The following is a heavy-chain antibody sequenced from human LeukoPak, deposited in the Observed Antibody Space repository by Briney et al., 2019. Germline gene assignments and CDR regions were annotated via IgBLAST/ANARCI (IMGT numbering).Heavy chain of an antibody. V-gene: IGHV3-74*03. CDR2: IKRDVRST. J-gene: IGHJ5*02. Sequence: GGSLRLSCAASGCTFSTSWMHWVRHAAGKGLGWVARIKRDVRSTEYPHSVKGLFPLSRDDANHILYLQINSLRAEDTAVYYCTAIRPASWGQGTVVTLSS. CDR3: TAIRPAS. CDR1: GCTFSTSW. D-gene: IGHD2-21*02.